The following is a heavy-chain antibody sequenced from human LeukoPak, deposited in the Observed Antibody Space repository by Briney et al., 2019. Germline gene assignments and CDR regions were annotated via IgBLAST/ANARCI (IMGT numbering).Heavy chain of an antibody. CDR3: ARDRLGAFDI. CDR1: GFTISSYG. CDR2: IWYDGSNK. J-gene: IGHJ3*02. V-gene: IGHV3-33*01. D-gene: IGHD6-25*01. Sequence: GRSLRLSCAASGFTISSYGMHWVRQAPGKGLEWVAVIWYDGSNKYYADSVKGRFTISRDNSENTLYLQMNSLRAEDTAVYYCARDRLGAFDIWGQGTMVTVSS.